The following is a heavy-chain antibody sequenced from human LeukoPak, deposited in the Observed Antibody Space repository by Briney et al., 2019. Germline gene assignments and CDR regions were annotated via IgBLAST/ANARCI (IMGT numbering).Heavy chain of an antibody. J-gene: IGHJ4*02. Sequence: GESLKISCKGSGYSFTSYWIGWVRQMPGKGLEWMGIMYPANSDTRYKPSFQGQVTMSADRSISTAYLQWSSLKASDTAIYYCATTRGGNYHWDYWGQGTLVTLSS. CDR2: MYPANSDT. CDR3: ATTRGGNYHWDY. V-gene: IGHV5-51*01. CDR1: GYSFTSYW. D-gene: IGHD3-16*01.